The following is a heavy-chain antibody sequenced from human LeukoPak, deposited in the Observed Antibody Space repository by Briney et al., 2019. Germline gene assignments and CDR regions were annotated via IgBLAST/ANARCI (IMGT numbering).Heavy chain of an antibody. CDR2: INHSGST. CDR1: GGSFSGYY. Sequence: PSETLSLTCAVYGGSFSGYYWSWIRQPTGKGLEWIGEINHSGSTNYNPSLKSRVTISVDTSKNQFSLKLSSVTAADTAVYYCARGDCSSTSCPYNWFDPWGQGTLVTVSS. V-gene: IGHV4-34*01. J-gene: IGHJ5*02. CDR3: ARGDCSSTSCPYNWFDP. D-gene: IGHD2-2*01.